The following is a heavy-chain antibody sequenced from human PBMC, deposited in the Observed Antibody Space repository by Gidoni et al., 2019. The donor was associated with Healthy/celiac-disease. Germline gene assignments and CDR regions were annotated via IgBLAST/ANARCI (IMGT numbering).Heavy chain of an antibody. CDR3: AKVPSHDYGQYYYYYGMDV. CDR1: GFTFSSYA. V-gene: IGHV3-23*01. Sequence: EVQLLESGGGLVQPGGSLRLPCAASGFTFSSYAMRWVRQAPGKGLEWVSAISGSGGSTYYADSVKGRFTISRDNSKNTLYLQMNSLRAEDTAVYYCAKVPSHDYGQYYYYYGMDVWGQGTTVTVSS. D-gene: IGHD4-17*01. CDR2: ISGSGGST. J-gene: IGHJ6*02.